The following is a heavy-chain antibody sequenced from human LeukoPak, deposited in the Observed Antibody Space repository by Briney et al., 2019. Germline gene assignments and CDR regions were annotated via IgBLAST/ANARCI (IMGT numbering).Heavy chain of an antibody. D-gene: IGHD3-22*01. Sequence: GGSLRLSCAASGFTFSNYGMHWVRQAPGKGLEWVAFIRYDGGNKYYADSVKGRFTISRDNSKNTLYVQMNSLRAEDTAVYYCAKEAKYYDSSGTYFDYWGQGTLVTVSS. V-gene: IGHV3-30*02. CDR1: GFTFSNYG. J-gene: IGHJ4*02. CDR2: IRYDGGNK. CDR3: AKEAKYYDSSGTYFDY.